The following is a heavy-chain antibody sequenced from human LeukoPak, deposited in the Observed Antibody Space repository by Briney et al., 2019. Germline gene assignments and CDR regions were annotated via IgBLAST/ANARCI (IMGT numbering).Heavy chain of an antibody. Sequence: KTGGSLRLSCAVSGFTFSSYWMLWVRQAPGKGLECVSSIRASGGTTYYADSVKGRFTISRDNSKNTLYLQMHSLRAEDTAVYYCARVIFGVVIDYWGQGTLVTVSS. CDR1: GFTFSSYW. J-gene: IGHJ4*02. CDR2: IRASGGTT. D-gene: IGHD3-3*01. CDR3: ARVIFGVVIDY. V-gene: IGHV3-23*01.